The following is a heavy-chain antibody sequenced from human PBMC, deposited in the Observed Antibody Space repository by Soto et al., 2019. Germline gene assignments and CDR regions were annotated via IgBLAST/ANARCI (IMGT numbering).Heavy chain of an antibody. J-gene: IGHJ6*02. Sequence: PGGSLRLSCAASGFGFSSYGMHWVRQAPGKGLEWVAVISYDGSNKYYADSVKGRFTISRDNSKNTLHLQMNSLRAEDTAVYYCAKEGAGGTSRYYYYGMDVWGQGTTVTVYS. CDR2: ISYDGSNK. CDR3: AKEGAGGTSRYYYYGMDV. V-gene: IGHV3-30*18. CDR1: GFGFSSYG. D-gene: IGHD6-13*01.